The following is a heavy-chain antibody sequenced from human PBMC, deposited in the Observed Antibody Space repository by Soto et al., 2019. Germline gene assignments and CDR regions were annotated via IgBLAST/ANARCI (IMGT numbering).Heavy chain of an antibody. V-gene: IGHV4-39*02. J-gene: IGHJ3*01. CDR1: GGSISTDSYN. CDR2: IYYDGTP. D-gene: IGHD3-3*01. CDR3: ARFFGNAFDV. Sequence: QLQLQESGPGLVKPSETLSLTCSVSGGSISTDSYNWDWKRQSPGKGLEWIGTIYYDGTPSYNPSLKSQVTISVDTSRNHFSLKVKSVTAADTAMYYCARFFGNAFDVWGQGTMVKVSS.